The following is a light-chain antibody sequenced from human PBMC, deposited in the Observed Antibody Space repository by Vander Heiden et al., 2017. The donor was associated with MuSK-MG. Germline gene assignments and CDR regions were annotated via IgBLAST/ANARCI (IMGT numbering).Light chain of an antibody. CDR2: GNS. Sequence: QSALTQPPSVSGAPGPRVTISCTGSSSNIGAGYDVHWYQQLPGRAPKVLISGNSNRPSGVPDRFSGSKSGMSASLATTGLRAEEEADYYCQSYDSSLSGVVFGGGTKLTVV. CDR3: QSYDSSLSGVV. J-gene: IGLJ2*01. CDR1: SSNIGAGYD. V-gene: IGLV1-40*01.